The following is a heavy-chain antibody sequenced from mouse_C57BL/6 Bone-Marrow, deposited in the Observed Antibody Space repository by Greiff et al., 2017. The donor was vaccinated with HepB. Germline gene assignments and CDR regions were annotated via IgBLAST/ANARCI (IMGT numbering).Heavy chain of an antibody. D-gene: IGHD1-1*01. V-gene: IGHV5-9*01. CDR1: GFTFSSYT. CDR2: ISGGGGNT. Sequence: EVKLMESGGGLVKPGGSLKLSCAASGFTFSSYTMSWVRQTPEKRLEWVATISGGGGNTYYPDSVKGRFTISRDNAKNTLYLQMSSLRSEDTALYYCARHRVITTVVADYFDYWGQGTTLTVSS. J-gene: IGHJ2*01. CDR3: ARHRVITTVVADYFDY.